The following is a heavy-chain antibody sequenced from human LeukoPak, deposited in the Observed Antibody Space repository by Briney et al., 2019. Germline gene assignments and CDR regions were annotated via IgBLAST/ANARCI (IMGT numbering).Heavy chain of an antibody. V-gene: IGHV3-23*01. J-gene: IGHJ4*02. CDR3: ARDLTLHDY. CDR1: GFTFSNHA. Sequence: SGGSLRLSCAASGFTFSNHAMSWVRQAPGRGLEWVSAISGSSGLTYYADSVKGRFTISRDNSKNTLFLQMNSLRAEDTAVYYCARDLTLHDYWGQGTLVTVSS. CDR2: ISGSSGLT.